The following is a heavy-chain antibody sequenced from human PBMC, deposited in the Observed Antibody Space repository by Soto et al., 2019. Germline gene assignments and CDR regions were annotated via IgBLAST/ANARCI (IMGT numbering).Heavy chain of an antibody. CDR1: GFTFSSYA. CDR3: GRPRRDGNYESSGYHY. Sequence: QVQLVESGGGVVQPGRSLRLSCAASGFTFSSYAMHWVRQAPGKGLEWVAVISYDGSNKYYADSVKGRFTISRDNSKNTLYLQMNSLRAEDTAVYYCGRPRRDGNYESSGYHYWGQGTLVTVSS. J-gene: IGHJ4*02. D-gene: IGHD3-22*01. V-gene: IGHV3-30-3*01. CDR2: ISYDGSNK.